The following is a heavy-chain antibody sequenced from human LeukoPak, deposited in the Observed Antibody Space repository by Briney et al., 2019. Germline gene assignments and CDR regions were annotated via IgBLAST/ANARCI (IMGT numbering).Heavy chain of an antibody. D-gene: IGHD3-10*01. Sequence: PSETLSLTCAVCGYSISSGYSWGGIRQPPGKGLEWIGNIYYSGSSNYNPSLKSRVTISVYTSKNQFSLKLSSVTAADTAVYYCASGARHSDYWGQGTLVTVSS. CDR3: ASGARHSDY. CDR2: IYYSGSS. V-gene: IGHV4-38-2*01. J-gene: IGHJ4*02. CDR1: GYSISSGYS.